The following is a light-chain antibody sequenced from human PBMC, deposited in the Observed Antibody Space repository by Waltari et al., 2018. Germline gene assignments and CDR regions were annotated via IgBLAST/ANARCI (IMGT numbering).Light chain of an antibody. CDR3: QQSYTTPRT. J-gene: IGKJ1*01. Sequence: DIQMTQSPSSLPASVPDSLTITCRASQNIGTYVNWYRPQPGQAPELLMFAASSFHVGVPSRFSGSGSGTEFTLTLNSLQPEDFVTYYCQQSYTTPRTFGQGTKVELK. CDR2: AAS. CDR1: QNIGTY. V-gene: IGKV1-39*01.